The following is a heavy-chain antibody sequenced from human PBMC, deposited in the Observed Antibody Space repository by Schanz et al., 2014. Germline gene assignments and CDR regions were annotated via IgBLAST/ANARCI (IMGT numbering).Heavy chain of an antibody. CDR3: ARDAADFYDILTDEDA. CDR1: GYTFTTYA. CDR2: IIAYNGNT. D-gene: IGHD3-9*01. Sequence: QVQLVQSGAEVKKPGASVRVSCKASGYTFTTYAMSWVRQAPGQGLEWVGWIIAYNGNTKYPQKLQGRVTMTTDTSTSTAYMELRSLRADETAVYCGARDAADFYDILTDEDAWGQGTMVTVSS. J-gene: IGHJ5*02. V-gene: IGHV1-18*01.